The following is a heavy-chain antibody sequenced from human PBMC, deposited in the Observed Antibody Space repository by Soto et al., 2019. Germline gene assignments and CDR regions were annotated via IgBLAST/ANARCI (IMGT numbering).Heavy chain of an antibody. CDR2: IYYSGST. D-gene: IGHD3-22*01. Sequence: SETLSLTCTVSGGSISSGDYYWSWIRQPPGKGLEWIGYIYYSGSTYYNPSLKSRVTISVDTSKNQFSLKLSSVTAADTAVYYCSSNTMIVGGAVDYWGLGTLVTVSS. V-gene: IGHV4-30-4*01. CDR3: SSNTMIVGGAVDY. CDR1: GGSISSGDYY. J-gene: IGHJ4*02.